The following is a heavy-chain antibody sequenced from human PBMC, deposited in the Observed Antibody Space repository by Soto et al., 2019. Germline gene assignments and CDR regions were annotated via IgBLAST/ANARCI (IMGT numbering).Heavy chain of an antibody. CDR3: ARGFDFWSGYYFDY. D-gene: IGHD3-3*01. CDR1: GFTVSSNY. V-gene: IGHV3-53*01. J-gene: IGHJ4*02. CDR2: IYSGGST. Sequence: PGGSLRLSCAASGFTVSSNYMSWVRQAPGKGLEWVSVIYSGGSTYYADSVKGRFTISRDNSKNTLYLQMNSLRAEDRAVYYCARGFDFWSGYYFDYWGQGTLVTVSS.